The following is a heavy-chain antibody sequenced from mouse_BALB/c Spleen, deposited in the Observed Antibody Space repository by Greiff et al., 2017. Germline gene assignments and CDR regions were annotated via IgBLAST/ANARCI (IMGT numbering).Heavy chain of an antibody. CDR1: GFTFSSYY. V-gene: IGHV5-6-2*01. D-gene: IGHD1-1*02. Sequence: EVQLVESGGGLVKLGGSLKLSCAASGFTFSSYYMSWVRQTPEKRLELVAAINSNGGSTYYPDTVKGRFTISRDNAKNTLYLQMSSLKSEDTALYYCARPRYGAMDYWGQGTSVTVSS. CDR3: ARPRYGAMDY. CDR2: INSNGGST. J-gene: IGHJ4*01.